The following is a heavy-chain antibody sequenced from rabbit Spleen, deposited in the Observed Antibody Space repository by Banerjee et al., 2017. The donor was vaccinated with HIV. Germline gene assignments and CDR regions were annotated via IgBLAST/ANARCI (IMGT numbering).Heavy chain of an antibody. CDR3: ARDLTEFIGWNFGW. CDR2: INSFTGRP. V-gene: IGHV1S45*01. J-gene: IGHJ4*01. D-gene: IGHD4-1*01. CDR1: GFSFSSGYV. Sequence: QEQLEESGGGLVKPGASLTVTCKASGFSFSSGYVMSWVRQAPGKGLEWIASINSFTGRPVYAAWAKDRFTISKTSSTTVTLQMTSLTAADTATYFCARDLTEFIGWNFGWWGPGTLVTVS.